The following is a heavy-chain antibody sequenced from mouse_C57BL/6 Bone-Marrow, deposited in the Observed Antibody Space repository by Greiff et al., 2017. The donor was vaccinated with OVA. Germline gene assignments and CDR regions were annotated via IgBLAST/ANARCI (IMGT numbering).Heavy chain of an antibody. CDR3: ASRTGNEFAY. CDR1: GFTFSSYA. V-gene: IGHV5-4*03. D-gene: IGHD4-1*01. CDR2: ISDGGSYT. Sequence: EVHLVESGGGLVKPGGSLKLSCAASGFTFSSYAMSWVRQTPEKRLEWVATISDGGSYTYYPDNVKGRFTISRDNAKNNLYLQMSHLKSEDTAMYYCASRTGNEFAYWGQGTLVTVSA. J-gene: IGHJ3*01.